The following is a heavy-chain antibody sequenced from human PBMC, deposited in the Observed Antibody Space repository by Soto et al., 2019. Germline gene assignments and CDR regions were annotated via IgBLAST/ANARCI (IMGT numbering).Heavy chain of an antibody. D-gene: IGHD1-26*01. Sequence: SETLSLTCTVSGCSISSSSYYWGWIRQPPGKGLEWIGSIYYSGSTYYNPSLKSRVTISVDTSKNQFSLKLSSVTAADTAVYYCARLSRTVGYWGQGTLVTVS. CDR2: IYYSGST. CDR3: ARLSRTVGY. CDR1: GCSISSSSYY. J-gene: IGHJ4*02. V-gene: IGHV4-39*01.